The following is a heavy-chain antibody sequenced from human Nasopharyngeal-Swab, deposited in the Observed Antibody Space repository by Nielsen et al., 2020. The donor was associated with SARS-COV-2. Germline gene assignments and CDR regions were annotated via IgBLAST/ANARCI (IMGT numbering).Heavy chain of an antibody. Sequence: WIRQSPGKALEWIGYIYYSGSTNYNPSLKSRVNISEDTSKNQFALNLSSVTAADTAVYYCARVAAAGGDVWGQGTTVTVSS. J-gene: IGHJ6*02. D-gene: IGHD6-13*01. CDR3: ARVAAAGGDV. CDR2: IYYSGST. V-gene: IGHV4-59*01.